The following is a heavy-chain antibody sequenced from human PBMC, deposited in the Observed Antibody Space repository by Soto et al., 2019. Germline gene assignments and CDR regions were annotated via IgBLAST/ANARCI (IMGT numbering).Heavy chain of an antibody. V-gene: IGHV4-30-4*01. J-gene: IGHJ4*02. CDR2: IYYSGST. D-gene: IGHD6-13*01. CDR3: ARGGPAAVGHDY. Sequence: PSETLSLTCTVSGGSISSGDYYWSWIRQPPGKGLEWIGYIYYSGSTYYNPSLKSRVTISVDTSKNQFSLKLSSVNAADTAVYYCARGGPAAVGHDYWGRGKLVTVSS. CDR1: GGSISSGDYY.